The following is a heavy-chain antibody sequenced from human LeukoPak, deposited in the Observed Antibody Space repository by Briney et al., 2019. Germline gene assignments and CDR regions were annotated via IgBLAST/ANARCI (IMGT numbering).Heavy chain of an antibody. CDR3: AREGRQDYVYFDH. J-gene: IGHJ4*02. CDR1: GGSISSYY. CDR2: XNYSGST. D-gene: IGHD4-17*01. V-gene: IGHV4-59*01. Sequence: SETLSLTCTVSGGSISSYYWSWIRXXXXKXLEXIGYXNYSGSTNYNXSLKXRVTMSXDTSKNQFSLKLSSVTAADTAMYYCAREGRQDYVYFDHWGQGSLVTVSS.